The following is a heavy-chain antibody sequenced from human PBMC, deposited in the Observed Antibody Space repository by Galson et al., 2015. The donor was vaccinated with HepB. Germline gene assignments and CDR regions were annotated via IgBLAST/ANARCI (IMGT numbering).Heavy chain of an antibody. Sequence: SVKVSCKASGYTFTSYAMNWVRQAPGQGLEWMGWINTNTGNPTYAQGFTGRFVFSLDTSVSTAYLQISSLKAEDTAVYYCARWNYDFWSGYYSLYYYYMDVWGKGTTVTVSS. V-gene: IGHV7-4-1*02. J-gene: IGHJ6*03. D-gene: IGHD3-3*01. CDR3: ARWNYDFWSGYYSLYYYYMDV. CDR2: INTNTGNP. CDR1: GYTFTSYA.